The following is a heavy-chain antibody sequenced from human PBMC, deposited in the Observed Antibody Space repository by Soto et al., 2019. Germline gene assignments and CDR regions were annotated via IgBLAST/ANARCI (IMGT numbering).Heavy chain of an antibody. D-gene: IGHD6-13*01. V-gene: IGHV5-51*01. CDR3: ARNGLIAAAMNQAYYYGMDV. Sequence: GESLKISCKGSGYSFTSYWIGWVRQMPGKGLEWMGIIYPGDSDTRYSPSFQGQVTISADKSISTAYLQWSSLKASDTAMYYCARNGLIAAAMNQAYYYGMDVWGQGTTVTVSS. J-gene: IGHJ6*02. CDR1: GYSFTSYW. CDR2: IYPGDSDT.